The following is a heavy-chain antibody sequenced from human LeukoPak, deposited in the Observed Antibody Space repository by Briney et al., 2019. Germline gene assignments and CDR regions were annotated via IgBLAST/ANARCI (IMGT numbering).Heavy chain of an antibody. CDR1: GYTFTGYY. CDR3: ARGSSRAYYYDSSGYYFYY. J-gene: IGHJ4*02. Sequence: ASLKVSCKASGYTFTGYYVDWVRQAPGQGLEWMGRINPNNGGTNYAQKFQGRVTMTRDTSISTAYMELSRLRSDDTAVYYCARGSSRAYYYDSSGYYFYYWGQGTLVTVSS. CDR2: INPNNGGT. D-gene: IGHD3-22*01. V-gene: IGHV1-2*06.